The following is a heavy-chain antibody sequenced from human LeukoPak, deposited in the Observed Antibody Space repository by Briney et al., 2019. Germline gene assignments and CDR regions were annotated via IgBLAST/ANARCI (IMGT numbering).Heavy chain of an antibody. D-gene: IGHD1-26*01. Sequence: PSETLSLTCTVSGGSISSYYWSWIRQPPGKGLEWIGYIYYSGSTNYNPSLKSRVTISVDTSKNQFSLKLSSVTAADTAVYYCARGPSGSRKLLDYWGQGTLVTVSS. V-gene: IGHV4-59*12. CDR3: ARGPSGSRKLLDY. CDR1: GGSISSYY. CDR2: IYYSGST. J-gene: IGHJ4*02.